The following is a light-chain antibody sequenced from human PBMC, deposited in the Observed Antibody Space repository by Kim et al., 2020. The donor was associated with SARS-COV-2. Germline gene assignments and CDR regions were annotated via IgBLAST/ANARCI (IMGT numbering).Light chain of an antibody. CDR1: SSDVGSYNL. J-gene: IGLJ1*01. V-gene: IGLV2-23*02. CDR3: CSYAGSSFYV. CDR2: EVS. Sequence: QSALTQPASVSGSPGQSITISCTGTSSDVGSYNLVSWYHQHPGKAPKLMIYEVSKRPSGVSNRFSGSKSGNTASLTISGLQAEDEADYYCCSYAGSSFYVFGTGTKVTVL.